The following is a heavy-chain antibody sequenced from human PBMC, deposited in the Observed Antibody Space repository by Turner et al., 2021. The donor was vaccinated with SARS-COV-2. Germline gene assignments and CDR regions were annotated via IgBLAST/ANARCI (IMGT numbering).Heavy chain of an antibody. CDR1: VFTFSDFA. CDR3: ARGGEYQLLHYYGMDV. Sequence: EVQLLESGGGLVQPGGSLRLSCSASVFTFSDFAMNWVCKAPGKGLEWVSGISGGGVSTKYADSVKGRFTISRDNSKNTLYLQMNSLRAEDTAVYYCARGGEYQLLHYYGMDVWGQGTTVTVSS. V-gene: IGHV3-23*01. J-gene: IGHJ6*02. CDR2: ISGGGVST. D-gene: IGHD2-2*01.